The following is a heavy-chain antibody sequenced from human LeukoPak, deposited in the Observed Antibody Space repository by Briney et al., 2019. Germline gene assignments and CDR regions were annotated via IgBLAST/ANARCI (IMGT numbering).Heavy chain of an antibody. D-gene: IGHD2-8*02. CDR2: IKQDGSQK. J-gene: IGHJ4*02. Sequence: GGSLRLSCAASGFTFSSYSMNWVRQAPGKGLEWVANIKQDGSQKSYVDSVKGRFTISRDNSKNTLYLQMNSLRAEDTAVYYCAKEPWSFDYWGQGTLVTVSS. CDR3: AKEPWSFDY. V-gene: IGHV3-7*03. CDR1: GFTFSSYS.